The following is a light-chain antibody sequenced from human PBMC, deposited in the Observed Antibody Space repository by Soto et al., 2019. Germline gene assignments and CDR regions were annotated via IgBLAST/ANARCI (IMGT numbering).Light chain of an antibody. V-gene: IGKV3-20*01. J-gene: IGKJ2*01. CDR2: GAS. Sequence: EIVLTQSPGTLSLSPGERGTLSCRASQSVSSYYLAWYQQKPGQAPRLLIYGASSRATGIPDRFSGSGSRTDFTLTISRLEPEDFAVYYCQQYAYSPHTFGQGTKLEIK. CDR3: QQYAYSPHT. CDR1: QSVSSYY.